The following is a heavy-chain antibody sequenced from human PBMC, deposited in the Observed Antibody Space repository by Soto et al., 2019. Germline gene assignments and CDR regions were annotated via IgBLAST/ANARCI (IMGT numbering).Heavy chain of an antibody. CDR3: AKDQNPREGYSYGPALDY. J-gene: IGHJ4*02. CDR1: GFTFSSYG. CDR2: ISYDGSNK. D-gene: IGHD5-18*01. Sequence: HPGGSLRLSCAASGFTFSSYGMHWVRQAPGKGLEWVAVISYDGSNKYYADSVKGRFTISRDNSKNTLYLQMNSLRAEDTAVYYCAKDQNPREGYSYGPALDYWGQGTLVTVSS. V-gene: IGHV3-30*18.